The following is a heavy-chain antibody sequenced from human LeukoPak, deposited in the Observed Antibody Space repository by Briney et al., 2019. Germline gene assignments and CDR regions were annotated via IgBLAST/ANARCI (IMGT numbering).Heavy chain of an antibody. D-gene: IGHD3-22*01. Sequence: GESLKISCKGSGYSFTSYWIGWVRQMPGKGLEWMGIIYPGDSDTRYSPSFQGQVTISADKSISTAYLQWSSLKASDTAMYYRARLGSNYDSSGHFDYWGQGTLVTVSS. J-gene: IGHJ4*02. CDR2: IYPGDSDT. V-gene: IGHV5-51*01. CDR3: ARLGSNYDSSGHFDY. CDR1: GYSFTSYW.